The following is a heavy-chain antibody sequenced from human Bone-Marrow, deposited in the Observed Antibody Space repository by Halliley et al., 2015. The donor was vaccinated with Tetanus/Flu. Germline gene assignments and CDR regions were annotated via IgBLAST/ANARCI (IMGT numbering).Heavy chain of an antibody. V-gene: IGHV3-15*01. Sequence: RLKSLIDGGATEYAAPVRGRFTMTRDDSKATLYLQMDSLKTEDTAVYYCAAEYRYTSGWHWGYWGQGTLVSVSS. J-gene: IGHJ4*02. CDR3: AAEYRYTSGWHWGY. D-gene: IGHD6-19*01. CDR2: LKSLIDGGAT.